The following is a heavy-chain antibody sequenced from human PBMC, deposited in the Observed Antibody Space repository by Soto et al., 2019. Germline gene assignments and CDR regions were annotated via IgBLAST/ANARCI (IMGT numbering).Heavy chain of an antibody. CDR1: GGSVSSGSYY. D-gene: IGHD6-13*01. V-gene: IGHV4-61*01. CDR2: IYYSGST. J-gene: IGHJ6*02. CDR3: ARSADGYNLYYCYYFGMDV. Sequence: SETLSLACPVSGGSVSSGSYYWSWIRQPPGKGREWIGYIYYSGSTNYNPSLKSRVTISVDTSKNQFSLKLSSVTAADTAVYYCARSADGYNLYYCYYFGMDVWGQGTTVTVSS.